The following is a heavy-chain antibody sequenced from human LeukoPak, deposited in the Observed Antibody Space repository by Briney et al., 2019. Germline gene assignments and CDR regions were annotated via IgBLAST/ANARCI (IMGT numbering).Heavy chain of an antibody. V-gene: IGHV3-23*01. Sequence: GVSLRLSCAASGFTFSSYAMRWVRQAPGKGLEWGSAISGSGGSTYYADSVKGRFTISRDNSKNTLYLQMNSLRAEDTAVYYCARPVGYCSSTSCYAFDYWGQGTMVTVSS. CDR2: ISGSGGST. D-gene: IGHD2-2*01. J-gene: IGHJ4*02. CDR3: ARPVGYCSSTSCYAFDY. CDR1: GFTFSSYA.